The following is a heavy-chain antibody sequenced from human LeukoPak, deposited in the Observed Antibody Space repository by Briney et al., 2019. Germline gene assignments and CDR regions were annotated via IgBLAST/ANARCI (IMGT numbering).Heavy chain of an antibody. D-gene: IGHD5-18*01. Sequence: GGSLRLSCAASGFTFSSYGMHWVRQAPGKGLEWVAVISYDGSNKYYADSVKGRFTISRDNSKNTLYLQMNSLRAEDTAVYYRARARSSYGYGDAFDIWGQGTMVTVSS. CDR3: ARARSSYGYGDAFDI. V-gene: IGHV3-30*03. J-gene: IGHJ3*02. CDR2: ISYDGSNK. CDR1: GFTFSSYG.